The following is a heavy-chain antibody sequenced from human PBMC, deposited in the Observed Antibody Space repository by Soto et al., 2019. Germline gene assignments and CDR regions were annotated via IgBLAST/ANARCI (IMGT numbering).Heavy chain of an antibody. CDR1: GFTCNSYS. V-gene: IGHV3-48*01. J-gene: IGHJ4*02. D-gene: IGHD4-4*01. CDR3: ARASYSNSGLGY. Sequence: EVQLVESGGGLVQPGGSLRLSCAASGFTCNSYSMNWVRQAPGKGLEWVSYISTSSSLIYYADSVKGRFTISRDNAKNSLFLQMISLRAEDTAVYYCARASYSNSGLGYCGQGTLVTVSS. CDR2: ISTSSSLI.